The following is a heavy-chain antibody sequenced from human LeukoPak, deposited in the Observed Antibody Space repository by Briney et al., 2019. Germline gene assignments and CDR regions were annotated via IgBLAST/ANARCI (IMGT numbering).Heavy chain of an antibody. CDR3: AKGKVLVYVGDNWLDP. Sequence: PGGSLRLSCAASGFTFNSCAMSWVRQAPGKGPEWVSGISGSSMTTYYADSVKGRFTISRDNSKNTLYLQMNSLRAEDTAVYYCAKGKVLVYVGDNWLDPWGQGTLVTVSS. CDR2: ISGSSMTT. V-gene: IGHV3-23*01. D-gene: IGHD2-8*01. CDR1: GFTFNSCA. J-gene: IGHJ5*02.